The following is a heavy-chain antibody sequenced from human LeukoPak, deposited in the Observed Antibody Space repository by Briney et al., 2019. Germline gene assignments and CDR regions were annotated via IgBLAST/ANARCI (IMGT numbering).Heavy chain of an antibody. CDR3: AKRYSSGWHLGAFDI. J-gene: IGHJ3*02. CDR1: GFTFSSYG. Sequence: PGGSLRLSCAASGFTFSSYGMHWVRQAPGKGLEWVAVISYDGSNKYYADSVKGRFTISRDNSKNTLYLQMNSLRAEDTAVYYSAKRYSSGWHLGAFDIWGQGTMVTVSS. CDR2: ISYDGSNK. V-gene: IGHV3-30*18. D-gene: IGHD6-19*01.